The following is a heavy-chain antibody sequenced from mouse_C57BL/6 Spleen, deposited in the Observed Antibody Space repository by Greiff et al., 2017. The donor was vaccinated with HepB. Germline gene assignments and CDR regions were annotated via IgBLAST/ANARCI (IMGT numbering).Heavy chain of an antibody. D-gene: IGHD1-1*01. V-gene: IGHV1-59*01. CDR3: ARFDYGSSLDYAMDY. Sequence: QVQLQQPGAELVRPGTSVKLSCKASGYTFTSYWMHWVKQRPGQGLEWIGVIDPSDSYTNYNQKFKGKATLTVDTSSSTAYMQLSSLTSEDSAVYYCARFDYGSSLDYAMDYWGQGTSVTVSS. CDR2: IDPSDSYT. CDR1: GYTFTSYW. J-gene: IGHJ4*01.